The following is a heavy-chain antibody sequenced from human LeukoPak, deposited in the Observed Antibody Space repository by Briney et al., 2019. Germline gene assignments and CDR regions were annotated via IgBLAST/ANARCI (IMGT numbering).Heavy chain of an antibody. Sequence: GGSLRLSCAASGFTFSNYSMNWVRQAPGKGLEWVSYISSSSNTIYYADSVKGRFTISRDNAKNSLYLQMNSLRAEDTALYYCARVGPYYYDSSGYGGGCFDYWGQGTLVTVSS. CDR1: GFTFSNYS. D-gene: IGHD3-22*01. CDR2: ISSSSNTI. V-gene: IGHV3-48*04. CDR3: ARVGPYYYDSSGYGGGCFDY. J-gene: IGHJ4*02.